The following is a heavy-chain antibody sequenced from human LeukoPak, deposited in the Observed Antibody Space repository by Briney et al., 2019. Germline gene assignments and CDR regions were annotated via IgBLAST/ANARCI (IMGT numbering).Heavy chain of an antibody. CDR3: ARVASSWPFDY. Sequence: SETLSLTCTVSGDSISSYYWSWIRQPPGKGLEWIGCIYYSGNTNYNPSLKSRVTTSVDTSKNQVSLKLSSVTAADTAVYYCARVASSWPFDYWGQGTLVTVSS. V-gene: IGHV4-59*01. CDR1: GDSISSYY. D-gene: IGHD6-13*01. CDR2: IYYSGNT. J-gene: IGHJ4*02.